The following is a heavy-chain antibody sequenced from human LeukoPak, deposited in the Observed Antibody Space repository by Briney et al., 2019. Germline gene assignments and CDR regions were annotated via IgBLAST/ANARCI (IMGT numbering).Heavy chain of an antibody. CDR2: IYTSGST. CDR1: GGSISSYY. D-gene: IGHD2-2*01. CDR3: ARGNVVVPAAITRYYGSGSRYYFDY. Sequence: SETLSLTCTVSGGSISSYYWSWIRQPAGKGLEWIGRIYTSGSTNYNPSLKSRVTMSVDTSKNQFSLKLSSVTAADTAVYYCARGNVVVPAAITRYYGSGSRYYFDYWGQGTLVIVSS. J-gene: IGHJ4*02. V-gene: IGHV4-4*07.